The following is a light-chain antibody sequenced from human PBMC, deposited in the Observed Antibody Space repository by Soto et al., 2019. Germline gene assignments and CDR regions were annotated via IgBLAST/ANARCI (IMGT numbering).Light chain of an antibody. Sequence: EIVMTQSPATLSVSPGERATLSCRASQSVSSNLAWYQQKPGQAPRLLISGASTRATGIPARFSGSGSGTEFTLTISSLQSEDFAVYYCQQYNNWPPFTVGPGTKVDIK. J-gene: IGKJ3*01. V-gene: IGKV3-15*01. CDR2: GAS. CDR1: QSVSSN. CDR3: QQYNNWPPFT.